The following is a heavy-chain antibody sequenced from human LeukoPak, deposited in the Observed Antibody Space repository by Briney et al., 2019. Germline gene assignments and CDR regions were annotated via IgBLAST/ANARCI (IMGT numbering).Heavy chain of an antibody. V-gene: IGHV3-48*01. Sequence: GGSLRLSCAASGFTFSTYDLTWVRQAPGKGLEWVSYISSSSSTEYYADSVKGRFTISRDNAKNSLYLQMNSLRAEDTAVYYCAKGVAAGGSYYYYYGMDVWGQGTTVTVSS. CDR1: GFTFSTYD. CDR3: AKGVAAGGSYYYYYGMDV. J-gene: IGHJ6*02. CDR2: ISSSSSTE. D-gene: IGHD1-26*01.